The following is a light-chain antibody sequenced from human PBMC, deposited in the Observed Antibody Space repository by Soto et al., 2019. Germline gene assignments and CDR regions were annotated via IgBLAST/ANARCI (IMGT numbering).Light chain of an antibody. CDR3: HQYGTAPLT. J-gene: IGKJ3*01. CDR2: GAS. CDR1: QSVAANY. V-gene: IGKV3-20*01. Sequence: EVVVTQSPGTLSLSPGERATLSCRASQSVAANYLAWYQQKRGQAPRLLSYGASSRATGIPDRFSGSGSGTDFTLTISRLEPEDFSVYYCHQYGTAPLTFGPGTKVDIK.